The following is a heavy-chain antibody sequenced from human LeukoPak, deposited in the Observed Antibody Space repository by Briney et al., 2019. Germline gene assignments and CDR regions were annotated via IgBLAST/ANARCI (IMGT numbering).Heavy chain of an antibody. CDR3: ARVMSSGWYQGWFDP. J-gene: IGHJ5*02. CDR1: GGSISSSSW. D-gene: IGHD6-19*01. CDR2: IYHSGST. V-gene: IGHV4-4*02. Sequence: PSGTLSLTCAVSGGSISSSSWWSWVRQPPGKGLEWIGEIYHSGSTNYNPSLKSRVTISVDTSKNQFSLKLSSVTAADTAVYYCARVMSSGWYQGWFDPWGQGTLVTVSS.